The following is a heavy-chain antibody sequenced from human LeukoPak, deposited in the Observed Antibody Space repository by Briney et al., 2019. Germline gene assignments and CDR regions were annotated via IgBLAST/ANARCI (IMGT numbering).Heavy chain of an antibody. CDR1: GDSISNGDYY. Sequence: SETLSLTCTVSGDSISNGDYYWSWIRQPAGKGLEWIVRISSSGSTNYNPSLKSRVTISVDTSKNQFSLKLSSVTAADTAVYFCARGPYSYDSSGAFDIWGQGTMVTVSS. CDR3: ARGPYSYDSSGAFDI. CDR2: ISSSGST. D-gene: IGHD3-22*01. V-gene: IGHV4-61*02. J-gene: IGHJ3*02.